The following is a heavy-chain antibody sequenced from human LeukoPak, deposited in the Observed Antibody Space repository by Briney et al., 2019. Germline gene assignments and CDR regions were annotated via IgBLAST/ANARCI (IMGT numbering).Heavy chain of an antibody. CDR2: IYYSGST. J-gene: IGHJ4*02. Sequence: PSETLSLTCTVSGGSISNSSYYWGWIRQPPGKGLEWIGSIYYSGSTYYNPSLKSRVTISVDTSKNQFSLKLSSVTAADTAVYYCARHGALGYCSGGSCYGKEYYFDYWGQGTLVTVSS. D-gene: IGHD2-15*01. CDR3: ARHGALGYCSGGSCYGKEYYFDY. CDR1: GGSISNSSYY. V-gene: IGHV4-39*01.